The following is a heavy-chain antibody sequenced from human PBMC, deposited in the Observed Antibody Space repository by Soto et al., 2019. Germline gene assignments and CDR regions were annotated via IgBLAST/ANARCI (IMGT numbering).Heavy chain of an antibody. V-gene: IGHV1-69*01. J-gene: IGHJ4*02. CDR2: IIPIFGPA. CDR1: GGTVSNSA. Sequence: QVQLVQSGAEVKKPGSSVKVSCKASGGTVSNSAISWLRQAPGQGLEWMGGIIPIFGPATYSQKFQDRVTITADESKGTGYMELSSLPSEDTAVYFCGRVSSWTKLEYWRQGTLVTVSS. CDR3: GRVSSWTKLEY. D-gene: IGHD6-13*01.